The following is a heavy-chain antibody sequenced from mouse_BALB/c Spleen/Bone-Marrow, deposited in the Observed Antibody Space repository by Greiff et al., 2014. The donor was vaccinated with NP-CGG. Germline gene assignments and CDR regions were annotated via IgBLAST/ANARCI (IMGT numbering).Heavy chain of an antibody. D-gene: IGHD2-3*01. CDR1: GFNIKDTF. J-gene: IGHJ3*01. V-gene: IGHV14-3*02. CDR3: AHDAPFTY. CDR2: IDPASGNT. Sequence: VQLKESGADLVKPGASVKLSCTTSGFNIKDTFMHWVKQRPEQGLEWIGRIDPASGNTKYDPKFQGKANITADTSSNKVSLQLSGLTSEDTAVYYCAHDAPFTYWGQGTLVTVSA.